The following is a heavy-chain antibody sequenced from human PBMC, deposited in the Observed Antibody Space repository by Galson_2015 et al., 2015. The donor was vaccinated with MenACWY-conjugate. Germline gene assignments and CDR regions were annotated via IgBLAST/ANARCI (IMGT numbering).Heavy chain of an antibody. CDR2: ISSSGSTI. J-gene: IGHJ4*02. Sequence: SLRLSCAASGFTFSSYDMNWVRQAPGKGLEWVSYISSSGSTIYYADSVKGRFTISRDNAKNSLYLQMSSLGAEDTAVYYCARDRLGAYYYGAWRGPDYWGQGTLVTVSS. D-gene: IGHD3-10*01. CDR3: ARDRLGAYYYGAWRGPDY. CDR1: GFTFSSYD. V-gene: IGHV3-48*03.